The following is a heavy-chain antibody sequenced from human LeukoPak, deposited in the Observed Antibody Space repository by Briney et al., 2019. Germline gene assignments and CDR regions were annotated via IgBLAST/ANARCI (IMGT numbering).Heavy chain of an antibody. V-gene: IGHV4-59*01. CDR2: IYYSGST. D-gene: IGHD6-13*01. Sequence: PSETLSLTCTVSGGSISSYYWSWIRQPPGKGLEWIGYIYYSGSTNYNPSLKSRVTISVDTSKNQFSLKLSSVTAADTAVYYCARGTAAAGPPGGGYYYYYYMDVWGKGTTVTVSS. CDR1: GGSISSYY. J-gene: IGHJ6*03. CDR3: ARGTAAAGPPGGGYYYYYYMDV.